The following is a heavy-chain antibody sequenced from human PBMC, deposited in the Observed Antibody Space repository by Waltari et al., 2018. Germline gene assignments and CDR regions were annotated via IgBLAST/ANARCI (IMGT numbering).Heavy chain of an antibody. Sequence: QVQLQQSGAGLLKPSETLSLTCAVSGWSFRGYYWSWILQPPRKGLEWFGEINHSESTNYNPSLKSQVTISVDTSKIQFSLKLSSGTAADTAVDDCARGGVLESSSWFAECFQHWGQGTLVTVSS. D-gene: IGHD6-13*01. CDR3: ARGGVLESSSWFAECFQH. CDR2: INHSEST. CDR1: GWSFRGYY. J-gene: IGHJ1*01. V-gene: IGHV4-34*01.